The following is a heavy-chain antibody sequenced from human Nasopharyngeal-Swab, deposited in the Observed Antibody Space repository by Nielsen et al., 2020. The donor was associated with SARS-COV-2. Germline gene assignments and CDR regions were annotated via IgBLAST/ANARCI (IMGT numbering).Heavy chain of an antibody. J-gene: IGHJ3*01. V-gene: IGHV5-51*01. CDR3: ARHPRNYYGGNVYRDDTFDL. Sequence: GGSLRLSCEASGYDFTTYWIAWVRQMTGEGLEWMGTIYPANSETAYSSSFQGQVTISADRSVNTAYLQWSSLKASDSAVYYCARHPRNYYGGNVYRDDTFDLWGQGTMVTVSS. D-gene: IGHD3-22*01. CDR1: GYDFTTYW. CDR2: IYPANSET.